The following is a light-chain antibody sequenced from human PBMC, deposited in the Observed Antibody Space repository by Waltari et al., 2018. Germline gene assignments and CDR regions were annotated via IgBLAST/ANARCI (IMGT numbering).Light chain of an antibody. J-gene: IGKJ2*01. CDR2: GAS. CDR3: HHYNKRPPSYT. Sequence: EIVMTQSPVTLSVSPGERVTLSCRASQSIRNNLAWYQQKAGHPPRLLIYGASTRAPGLPASFSGSGSGTEFALTISSLQPEDFAVYYCHHYNKRPPSYTFGQGTRLEIK. CDR1: QSIRNN. V-gene: IGKV3-15*01.